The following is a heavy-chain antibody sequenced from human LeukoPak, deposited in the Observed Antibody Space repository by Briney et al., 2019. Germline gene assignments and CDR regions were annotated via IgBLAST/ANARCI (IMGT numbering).Heavy chain of an antibody. V-gene: IGHV3-53*01. CDR3: ARVGDGYNLYYFDY. CDR1: GFTVSSSY. CDR2: TYSGGHT. Sequence: GGSLRLSCAASGFTVSSSYMSWVRQAPGRGLEWVSITYSGGHTYYADSVKGRLTVSRDNAKNTLYLQMNSLRAEDTAVYYCARVGDGYNLYYFDYWGQGTLVTVSS. J-gene: IGHJ4*02. D-gene: IGHD5-24*01.